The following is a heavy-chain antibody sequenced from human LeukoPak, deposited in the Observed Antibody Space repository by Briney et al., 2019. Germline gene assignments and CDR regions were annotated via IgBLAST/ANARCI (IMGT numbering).Heavy chain of an antibody. CDR3: ARDSVYATNWYDP. CDR2: ISDSGGS. J-gene: IGHJ5*02. V-gene: IGHV4-61*01. CDR1: GGSVSSGISY. D-gene: IGHD2-8*01. Sequence: SETLSLTCSVSGGSVSSGISYWSWIRQPPGEGLEWIAYISDSGGSDYNPSLRGRVTISLDTSKNQFSLKLTSVTAADTAIYYCARDSVYATNWYDPWGQGTLVTVSS.